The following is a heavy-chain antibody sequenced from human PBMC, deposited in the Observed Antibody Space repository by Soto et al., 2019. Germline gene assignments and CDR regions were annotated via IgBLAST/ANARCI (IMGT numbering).Heavy chain of an antibody. V-gene: IGHV3-23*01. CDR2: ISGSGGST. J-gene: IGHJ4*02. CDR3: ERCSSTSCYAVAFDY. D-gene: IGHD2-2*01. CDR1: GFTFSSYA. Sequence: GGSLRLSCAASGFTFSSYAMSWVRQAPGKGLEWVSAISGSGGSTYYADSVKGRFTISRDNSKNTLYLQMNSLRAEDTAVYYWERCSSTSCYAVAFDYWGQGTLVTVSS.